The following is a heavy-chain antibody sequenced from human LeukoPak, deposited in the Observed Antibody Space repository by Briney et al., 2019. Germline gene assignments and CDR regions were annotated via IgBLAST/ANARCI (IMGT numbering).Heavy chain of an antibody. V-gene: IGHV4-34*01. Sequence: PSETLSLTCAVYGGSFSGYYWSWIRQPPGKGLEWIGEINYSGSTNYNPSLKSRVTISVDTSKNQFSLKLSSVTAADTAVYYCARGPMIPILRMVRQNWFDPWGQGTLVTVSP. CDR1: GGSFSGYY. D-gene: IGHD3-10*01. J-gene: IGHJ5*02. CDR3: ARGPMIPILRMVRQNWFDP. CDR2: INYSGST.